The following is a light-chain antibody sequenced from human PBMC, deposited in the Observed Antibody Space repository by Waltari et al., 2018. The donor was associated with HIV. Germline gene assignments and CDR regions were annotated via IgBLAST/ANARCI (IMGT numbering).Light chain of an antibody. CDR2: KDT. V-gene: IGLV3-25*03. J-gene: IGLJ2*01. CDR1: ALPKQY. CDR3: QSADSSGIYEI. Sequence: SYELPRPPAMSVPPGQTDRNTCAGDALPKQYAYWYQQKPGQAPVLIIYKDTERPSGIPERFSGSNSGTIATLTFSGVQAEDEAAYYCQSADSSGIYEIFGGGTKVIVL.